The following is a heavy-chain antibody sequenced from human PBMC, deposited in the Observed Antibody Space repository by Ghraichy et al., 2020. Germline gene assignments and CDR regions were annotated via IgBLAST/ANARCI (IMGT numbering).Heavy chain of an antibody. Sequence: SETLSLTCTVSGGSISSYYWSWIRQPPGKGLEWIGYIYYSGSTNYNPSLKSRVTISVDTSKNQFSLKLSSVTAADTAVYYCARDRFGASGYDFDYWGQGTLVTVSS. CDR1: GGSISSYY. V-gene: IGHV4-59*01. D-gene: IGHD3-22*01. J-gene: IGHJ4*02. CDR3: ARDRFGASGYDFDY. CDR2: IYYSGST.